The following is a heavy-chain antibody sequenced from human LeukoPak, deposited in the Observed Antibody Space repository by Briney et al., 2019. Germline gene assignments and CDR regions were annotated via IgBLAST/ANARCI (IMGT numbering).Heavy chain of an antibody. D-gene: IGHD2-15*01. CDR1: GFTFSNYW. V-gene: IGHV3-7*01. J-gene: IGHJ6*03. Sequence: PGGSLRLSCAASGFTFSNYWMSWVRQAPGKGLEWVANIKQDGSEKYYVDSVKGRFTISRGNAKNSLYLQINSLRAEDTAVYYCARGYSYMDVWGKGTTVTVSS. CDR2: IKQDGSEK. CDR3: ARGYSYMDV.